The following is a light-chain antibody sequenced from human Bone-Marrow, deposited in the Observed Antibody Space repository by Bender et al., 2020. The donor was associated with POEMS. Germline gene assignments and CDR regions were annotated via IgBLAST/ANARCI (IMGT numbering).Light chain of an antibody. CDR3: SSFTTSSTLL. Sequence: QSALTQPASVSGSPGQSVTISCTGTSSDIGSYDHVSWYQQPPGTAPKLMIYDVINRPSGVPDRFSGSKSGNTASLTISGLQAEDEADYYCSSFTTSSTLLFGGGTKLTVL. CDR2: DVI. CDR1: SSDIGSYDH. V-gene: IGLV2-18*02. J-gene: IGLJ2*01.